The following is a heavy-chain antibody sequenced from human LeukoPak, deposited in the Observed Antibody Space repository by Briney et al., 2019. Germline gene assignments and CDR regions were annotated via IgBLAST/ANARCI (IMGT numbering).Heavy chain of an antibody. CDR2: ISSRSSYI. V-gene: IGHV3-21*01. CDR1: GFTFDDYG. J-gene: IGHJ4*02. Sequence: GGSLRLSCAASGFTFDDYGMNWVRQAPGKGLEWVSCISSRSSYIFYADSVRGRFIISRDNAKNSLYLQMNSLRPEDTAKYFCVRKTATEEVYFDNWGQGTPVTVSS. CDR3: VRKTATEEVYFDN.